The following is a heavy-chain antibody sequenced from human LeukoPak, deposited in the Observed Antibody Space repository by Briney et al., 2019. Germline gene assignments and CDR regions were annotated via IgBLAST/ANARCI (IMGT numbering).Heavy chain of an antibody. V-gene: IGHV4-59*11. CDR2: IYYSGST. Sequence: SETLSLTCTVSGGSISSHYWSWIRQPPGKGLEWIGYIYYSGSTNYNPSPKSRVTISVDTSKNQFSLKLSSVTAADTAVYYCARENSSGWYYFDYWGQGTLVTVSS. CDR3: ARENSSGWYYFDY. CDR1: GGSISSHY. D-gene: IGHD6-19*01. J-gene: IGHJ4*02.